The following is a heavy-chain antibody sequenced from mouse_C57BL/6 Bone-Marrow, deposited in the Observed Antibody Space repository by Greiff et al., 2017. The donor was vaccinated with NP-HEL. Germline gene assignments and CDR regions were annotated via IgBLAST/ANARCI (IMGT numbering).Heavy chain of an antibody. D-gene: IGHD2-4*01. J-gene: IGHJ4*01. V-gene: IGHV5-17*01. CDR3: ARRRYDYDGYAMDY. CDR2: ISSGSSTI. Sequence: EVQVVESGGGLVKPGGSLKLSCAASGFTFSDYGMHWVRQAPEKGLEWVAYISSGSSTIYYADPVKGRFTISRDNAKNTLFLQMTSMRSEDTAMYYCARRRYDYDGYAMDYWGQGTSVTVSS. CDR1: GFTFSDYG.